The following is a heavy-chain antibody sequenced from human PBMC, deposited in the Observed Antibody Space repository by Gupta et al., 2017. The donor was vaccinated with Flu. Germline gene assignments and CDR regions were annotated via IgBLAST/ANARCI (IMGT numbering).Heavy chain of an antibody. CDR1: GFNFIDAY. V-gene: IGHV3-15*01. D-gene: IGHD3-16*01. J-gene: IGHJ3*02. Sequence: EGQLVESGGGLVEPGGSLRLSCAASGFNFIDAYMNGVRQAPGKGLEWVGRLKSHADGGTTDYGPPVKGRFTISRDDSKNTLFLQMRGLQAEDTAMYFCTTDSSGGITFDIWGQGTMVTVSS. CDR3: TTDSSGGITFDI. CDR2: LKSHADGGTT.